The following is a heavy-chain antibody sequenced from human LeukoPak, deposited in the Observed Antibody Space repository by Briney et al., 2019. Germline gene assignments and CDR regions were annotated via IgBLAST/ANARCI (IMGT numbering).Heavy chain of an antibody. V-gene: IGHV7-4-1*02. CDR3: AREWGSSGYYYCFDY. CDR1: SYTFMNYG. J-gene: IGHJ4*02. D-gene: IGHD3-22*01. CDR2: INTNTGNP. Sequence: ASVKVSCKASSYTFMNYGISWVRQAPGQGLEWMGWINTNTGNPTYAQGFTGRFVFSLDTSVSTAYLQISSLKAEDTAVYYCAREWGSSGYYYCFDYWGQGTLVTVSS.